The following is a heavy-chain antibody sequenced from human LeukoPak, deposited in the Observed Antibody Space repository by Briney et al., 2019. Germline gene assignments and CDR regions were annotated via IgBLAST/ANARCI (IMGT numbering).Heavy chain of an antibody. D-gene: IGHD2-2*03. CDR3: AKDQGGSMDIVVVPAAVFFDY. J-gene: IGHJ4*02. CDR2: ISGSGGST. V-gene: IGHV3-23*01. Sequence: GGPLSLSCAASGFTFSSYAMSWVPQAPGKGLEGVSAISGSGGSTYYADSVKGRFTISRDNSKNTLYLQMNSLRAEDTAVYYCAKDQGGSMDIVVVPAAVFFDYWGQGTLVTVSS. CDR1: GFTFSSYA.